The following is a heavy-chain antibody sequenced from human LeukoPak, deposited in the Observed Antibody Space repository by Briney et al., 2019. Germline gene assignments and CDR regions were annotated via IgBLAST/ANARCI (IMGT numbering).Heavy chain of an antibody. V-gene: IGHV1-18*01. D-gene: IGHD1-26*01. J-gene: IGHJ4*02. CDR1: GYTFISYG. CDR2: ISAYNGNT. Sequence: ASVKVSCKASGYTFISYGISWVRQAPGQGLEWMGWISAYNGNTNYAQKLQARVTMTTDTSTSTAYMELRSLRSDDTAVYYRARDRRVGGIMGYFDYWGQGALVTVSS. CDR3: ARDRRVGGIMGYFDY.